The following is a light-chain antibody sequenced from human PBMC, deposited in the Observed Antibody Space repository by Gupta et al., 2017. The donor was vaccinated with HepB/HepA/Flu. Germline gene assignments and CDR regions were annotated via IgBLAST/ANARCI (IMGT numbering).Light chain of an antibody. J-gene: IGLJ1*01. CDR3: SSYTSSSTPYV. CDR1: SSDVGGYNY. Sequence: QSALTQPASVSGSPGQSINISCTGISSDVGGYNYVSWYQQHPGKAPKLMIYDVSNRPSGVSNRFSGSKSGNTASLTISGLQAEDEADYYCSSYTSSSTPYVFGTGTKVTVL. CDR2: DVS. V-gene: IGLV2-14*03.